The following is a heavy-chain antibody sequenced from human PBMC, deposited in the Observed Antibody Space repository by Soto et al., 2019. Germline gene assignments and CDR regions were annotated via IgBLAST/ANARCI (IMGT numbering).Heavy chain of an antibody. Sequence: QVQLVESGGGVVQPGRSLRLSCAASGFTFSSYAMHWVRQAPGKGLEWVAVISYDGSNKYYADSVKGRFTISRDNSKNTLYLQMNSLRAEETAGYYCARVLRDSHQVYDSSGYYYGYYYYYYGMDVWGQGTTVTVSS. V-gene: IGHV3-30-3*01. CDR3: ARVLRDSHQVYDSSGYYYGYYYYYYGMDV. CDR1: GFTFSSYA. CDR2: ISYDGSNK. J-gene: IGHJ6*02. D-gene: IGHD3-22*01.